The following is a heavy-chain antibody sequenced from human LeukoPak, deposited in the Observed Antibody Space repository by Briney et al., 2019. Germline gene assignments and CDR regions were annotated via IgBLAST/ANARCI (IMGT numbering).Heavy chain of an antibody. J-gene: IGHJ4*02. Sequence: PSETLSLTCTVSGGSISSSSYYWGWIRQPPGKGLEWIGSIHYSGSTYYNPSLKSRVTISVDTSKNQFSLKMTSLTAADTAVYYCARITDPDYRSGWSGADYWGRGTQVTVSA. CDR2: IHYSGST. CDR1: GGSISSSSYY. CDR3: ARITDPDYRSGWSGADY. V-gene: IGHV4-39*07. D-gene: IGHD6-19*01.